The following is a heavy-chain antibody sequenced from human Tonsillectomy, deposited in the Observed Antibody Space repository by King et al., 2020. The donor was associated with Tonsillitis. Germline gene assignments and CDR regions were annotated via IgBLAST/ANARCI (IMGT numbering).Heavy chain of an antibody. D-gene: IGHD3-10*01. CDR2: IYHSGST. CDR1: GYSISSGYY. J-gene: IGHJ5*02. V-gene: IGHV4-38-2*02. Sequence: QLQESGPGLVKPSETLSLTCAVSGYSISSGYYWGWIRQPPGKGLEWIGSIYHSGSTYYNPSLKSRVTISVDTSKNQFSLKLSSVTAADTAVYYCAREFGELLYPPYNWFDPWGQGTLVTVSS. CDR3: AREFGELLYPPYNWFDP.